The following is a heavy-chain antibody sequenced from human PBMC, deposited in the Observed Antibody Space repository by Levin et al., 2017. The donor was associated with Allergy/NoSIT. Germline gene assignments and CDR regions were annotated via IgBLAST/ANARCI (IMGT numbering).Heavy chain of an antibody. CDR1: GFTFNTYS. CDR2: ISSSGSYL. V-gene: IGHV3-21*01. D-gene: IGHD2-2*01. Sequence: KTGGSLRLSCAASGFTFNTYSLTWVRQAPGKGLEWVSSISSSGSYLHYADSVKGRFTISRDNAKNSLYLQMNSLRAEDTAVYYCATNKVLYPLTHYKYWGQGTLVTVSS. CDR3: ATNKVLYPLTHYKY. J-gene: IGHJ4*02.